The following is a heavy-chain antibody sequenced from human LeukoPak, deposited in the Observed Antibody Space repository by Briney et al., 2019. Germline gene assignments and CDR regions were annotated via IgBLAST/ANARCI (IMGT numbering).Heavy chain of an antibody. J-gene: IGHJ6*02. V-gene: IGHV3-64*01. Sequence: GGSLRLSCAASGFTFSSYAMHWVRQAPGKGLEYVSAISSNGGSTYYANSVKGRFTISRDNSKNTLYPQMGSLRAEDMAVYYCARGYDILTGTFGMDVWGQGTTVTVSS. CDR3: ARGYDILTGTFGMDV. CDR1: GFTFSSYA. CDR2: ISSNGGST. D-gene: IGHD3-9*01.